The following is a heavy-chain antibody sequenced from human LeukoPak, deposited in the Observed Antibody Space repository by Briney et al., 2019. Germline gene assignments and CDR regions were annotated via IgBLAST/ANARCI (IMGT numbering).Heavy chain of an antibody. D-gene: IGHD1-26*01. CDR2: IYYSGST. V-gene: IGHV4-39*07. CDR1: GGSFSSSSYY. Sequence: SETLSLTCTVSGGSFSSSSYYWGWTRQPPGKGLEWIGNIYYSGSTYYNPSLTSRVTISVDTSKNQFSLKLSSVTAADTAVYYCARVSRSGSYFGAFEIWGQGTMVTVSS. CDR3: ARVSRSGSYFGAFEI. J-gene: IGHJ3*02.